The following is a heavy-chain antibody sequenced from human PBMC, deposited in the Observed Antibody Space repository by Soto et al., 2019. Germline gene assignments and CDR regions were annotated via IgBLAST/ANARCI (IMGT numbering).Heavy chain of an antibody. CDR1: GGSISSGGYY. D-gene: IGHD6-6*01. J-gene: IGHJ4*02. CDR3: ARVWVVYSSSPLIFDY. V-gene: IGHV4-31*03. Sequence: SETLSLTCTVSGGSISSGGYYWSWIRQHPGKGLEWIGYIYYSGSTYYSPSLKSRVTISVDTSKNQFSLKLSSVTAADTAVYYCARVWVVYSSSPLIFDYWGQGTLVNVSS. CDR2: IYYSGST.